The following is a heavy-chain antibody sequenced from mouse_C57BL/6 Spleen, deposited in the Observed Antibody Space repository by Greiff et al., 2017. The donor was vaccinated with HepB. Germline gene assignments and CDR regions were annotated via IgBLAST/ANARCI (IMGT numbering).Heavy chain of an antibody. CDR2: IYPGSGST. CDR3: ARSSPLFLDY. Sequence: QVQLQQPGAELVKPGASVKMSCKASGYTFTSYWITWVKQRPGQGLEWIGDIYPGSGSTNYNEKFKSKATLTVDTSSSTAYMQLSLTSEDSAVYYCARSSPLFLDYWGQGTTLTVSS. J-gene: IGHJ2*01. V-gene: IGHV1-55*01. CDR1: GYTFTSYW.